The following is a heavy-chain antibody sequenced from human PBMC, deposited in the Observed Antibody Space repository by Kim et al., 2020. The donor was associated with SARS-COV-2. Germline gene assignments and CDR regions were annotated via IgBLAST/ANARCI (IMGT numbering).Heavy chain of an antibody. CDR2: IYYSGST. J-gene: IGHJ5*02. Sequence: SETLSLTCTVSGGSISSGGYYWSWIRQHPGKGLEWIGYIYYSGSTYYNPSLKSRVTISVDTSKNQFSLKLSSVTAADTAVYYCARVCGIAAAEEVDNWFDPWGQGTLVTVSS. CDR1: GGSISSGGYY. V-gene: IGHV4-31*03. CDR3: ARVCGIAAAEEVDNWFDP. D-gene: IGHD6-13*01.